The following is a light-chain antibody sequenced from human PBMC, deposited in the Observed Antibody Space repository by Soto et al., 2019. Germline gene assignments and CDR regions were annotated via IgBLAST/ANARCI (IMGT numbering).Light chain of an antibody. J-gene: IGLJ3*02. V-gene: IGLV2-23*01. CDR3: CSFAGSNSWV. CDR1: SSNVGGYTL. CDR2: EGS. Sequence: QSALTQPASVSGSPGQSITISCTGTSSNVGGYTLVSWFQQHPGKAPKLMIYEGSKRPSGVSHRFSGSKSGNTASLTISGLQAEDEADYYCCSFAGSNSWVFGGGTQLTVL.